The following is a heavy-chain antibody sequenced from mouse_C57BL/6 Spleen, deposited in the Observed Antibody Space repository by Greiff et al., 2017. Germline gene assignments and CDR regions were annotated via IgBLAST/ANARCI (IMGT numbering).Heavy chain of an antibody. Sequence: DVKLVESGPELVKPGASVKISCKASGYSFTGYYMNWVKQSPEKSLEWIGEINPSTGGTTYNQKFKAKATLTVDKSSSTAYLQLKSLTSEDSAVYDCARSGDGYPYYYAMEYWGQGTSGTVSS. J-gene: IGHJ4*01. CDR1: GYSFTGYY. D-gene: IGHD2-3*01. CDR3: ARSGDGYPYYYAMEY. CDR2: INPSTGGT. V-gene: IGHV1-42*01.